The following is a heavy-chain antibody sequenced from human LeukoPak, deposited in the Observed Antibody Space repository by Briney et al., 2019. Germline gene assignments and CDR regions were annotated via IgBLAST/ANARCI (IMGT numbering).Heavy chain of an antibody. CDR3: ARDSGRGTIFGVRTGY. V-gene: IGHV1-18*01. J-gene: IGHJ4*02. D-gene: IGHD3-3*01. CDR2: ISAYNGNT. Sequence: ASVKVSCKASGYTFTSYGISWVRQAPGQGLEWMGWISAYNGNTNYAQKLQGRVTMTTDTSTSTAYMELRSLRSDDTAVYYCARDSGRGTIFGVRTGYWGQGTLVTASS. CDR1: GYTFTSYG.